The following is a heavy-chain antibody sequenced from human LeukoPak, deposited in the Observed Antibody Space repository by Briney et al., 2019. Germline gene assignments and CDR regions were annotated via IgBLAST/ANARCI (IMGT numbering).Heavy chain of an antibody. CDR1: GFTFSSYA. Sequence: GGSLRLSCAASGFTFSSYAMSWVRQAPGKGLEWVSAISGSGGSTYYADSVKGRFTISRDNSKNTLYLQMNSLRAEDTAVYYCASPGAAYDFWSGYPFDYWGQGTLVTVSP. CDR3: ASPGAAYDFWSGYPFDY. D-gene: IGHD3-3*01. J-gene: IGHJ4*02. V-gene: IGHV3-23*01. CDR2: ISGSGGST.